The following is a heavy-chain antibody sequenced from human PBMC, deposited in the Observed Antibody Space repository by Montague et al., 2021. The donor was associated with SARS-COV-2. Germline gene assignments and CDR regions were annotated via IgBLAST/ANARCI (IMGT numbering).Heavy chain of an antibody. CDR2: IVNNGRKS. CDR1: GFTFSSYA. CDR3: AKETAAIGNPLFDS. V-gene: IGHV3-23*01. Sequence: SLRLSCAASGFTFSSYAMSWVRQAPGKGLEWVSGIVNNGRKSFYADSVKGRFVISRDNSDKMVYLQLNSLRAEDTAIYYCAKETAAIGNPLFDSLGQGTLITVSS. D-gene: IGHD4-23*01. J-gene: IGHJ4*02.